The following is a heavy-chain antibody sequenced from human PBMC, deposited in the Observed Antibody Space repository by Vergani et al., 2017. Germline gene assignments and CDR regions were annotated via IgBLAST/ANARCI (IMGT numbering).Heavy chain of an antibody. CDR2: IYYSGST. V-gene: IGHV4-39*01. Sequence: QLQLQESGPGLVKPSETLSLTCTVSGGSISSSSYYWGWIRQPPGKGLEWIGSIYYSGSTYYNPSLKSRVTISVDTSKNQFSLKLSPVTAADTAVYYCARPRLRSTYYFDYWGQGTLVTVSS. CDR3: ARPRLRSTYYFDY. CDR1: GGSISSSSYY. D-gene: IGHD4-17*01. J-gene: IGHJ4*02.